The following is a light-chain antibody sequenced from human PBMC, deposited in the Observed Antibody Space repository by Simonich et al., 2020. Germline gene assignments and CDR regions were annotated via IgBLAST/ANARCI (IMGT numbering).Light chain of an antibody. CDR1: SLRSYY. V-gene: IGLV3-19*01. J-gene: IGLJ2*01. CDR3: NSRDSSGNSVV. Sequence: SSELTQDPAVSVALGQTVRITCQGDSLRSYYASWYQQKPGQAPELVIYGKNNRPSGIPDRFSGSSSGNTASLTITGAQAEDEADYYCNSRDSSGNSVVFGGGTKLTVL. CDR2: GKN.